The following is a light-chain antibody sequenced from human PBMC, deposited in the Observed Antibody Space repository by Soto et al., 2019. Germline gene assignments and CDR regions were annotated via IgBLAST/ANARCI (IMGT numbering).Light chain of an antibody. CDR1: SSDVGGYIY. CDR3: CSYAGSYTYV. Sequence: QSALTQPRSVSGSPGQSVTISCTGTSSDVGGYIYVSWYQHHPGKAPKLMIYDVNKRPSGVPDRFSGSKSGNTASLTISGLQAEDEADYYCCSYAGSYTYVFGNGTKVTVL. J-gene: IGLJ1*01. CDR2: DVN. V-gene: IGLV2-11*01.